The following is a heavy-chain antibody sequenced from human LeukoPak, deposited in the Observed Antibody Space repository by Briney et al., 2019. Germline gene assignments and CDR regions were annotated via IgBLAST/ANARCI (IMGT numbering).Heavy chain of an antibody. CDR1: GGSISSYY. CDR3: ARDGDGYPLGY. CDR2: IYYSGST. D-gene: IGHD5-24*01. Sequence: SETLSLTCTGSGGSISSYYWSWIRQPPGKGLEWIGYIYYSGSTNYNPSLKSRVTISVDTSKNQFSLKLSSVTAADTAVYYCARDGDGYPLGYWGQGTLVTVSS. J-gene: IGHJ4*02. V-gene: IGHV4-59*01.